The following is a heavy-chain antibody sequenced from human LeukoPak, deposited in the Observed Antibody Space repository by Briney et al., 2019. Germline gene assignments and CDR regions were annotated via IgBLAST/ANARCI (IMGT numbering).Heavy chain of an antibody. Sequence: GASVKVSCKASGYTFTGYYMHWVRQAPGQGLEWMGLINPNSGGTNYAQKFQGRVTMTRDTSIDTAFMELSSLTSDDTALYYCARDAYSGFDRSYYSDYWGQGTPGHRLL. V-gene: IGHV1-2*02. CDR2: INPNSGGT. CDR3: ARDAYSGFDRSYYSDY. CDR1: GYTFTGYY. J-gene: IGHJ4*02. D-gene: IGHD2-15*01.